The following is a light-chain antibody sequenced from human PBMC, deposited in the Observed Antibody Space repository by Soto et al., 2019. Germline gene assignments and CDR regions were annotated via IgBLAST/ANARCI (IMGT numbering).Light chain of an antibody. CDR3: QQSYSTPYT. CDR1: QSISSY. J-gene: IGKJ2*01. CDR2: AAS. V-gene: IGKV1-39*01. Sequence: DIQMTQSPSSLSASVGGRVTITCRASQSISSYLNWYQQKPGKAPKLLIYAASSLQSGVPSSFSGSGSGTDFTLTISSLQPEDFATYYCQQSYSTPYTFGQGTKLEIK.